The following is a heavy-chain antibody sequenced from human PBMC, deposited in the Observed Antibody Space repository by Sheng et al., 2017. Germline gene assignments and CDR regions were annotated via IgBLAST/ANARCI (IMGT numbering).Heavy chain of an antibody. D-gene: IGHD5-12*01. J-gene: IGHJ4*02. CDR2: INHSGST. Sequence: QVQLQQWGAGLLKPSETLSLTCAVYGGSFSGYYWSWIRQPPGKGLEWIGEINHSGSTNYNPSLKSRVTISVDTSKNQFSLKLSSVTAADTAVYYCARQVRMVATGEIDYWGQGTLVTVSS. CDR1: GGSFSGYY. V-gene: IGHV4-34*01. CDR3: ARQVRMVATGEIDY.